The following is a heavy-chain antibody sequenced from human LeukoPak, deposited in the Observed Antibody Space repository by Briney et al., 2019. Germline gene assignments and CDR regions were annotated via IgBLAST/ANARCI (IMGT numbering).Heavy chain of an antibody. Sequence: SETLSLTCTVSGGSISSGDYYRSWIRQPPGKGLEWIGYIYYSGSTYYNPSLKSRVTISVDTSKNQFSLKLSSVTAADTAVYYCARDSYDFWSGYRLDYWGQGTLVTVSS. CDR2: IYYSGST. V-gene: IGHV4-30-4*01. D-gene: IGHD3-3*01. J-gene: IGHJ4*02. CDR3: ARDSYDFWSGYRLDY. CDR1: GGSISSGDYY.